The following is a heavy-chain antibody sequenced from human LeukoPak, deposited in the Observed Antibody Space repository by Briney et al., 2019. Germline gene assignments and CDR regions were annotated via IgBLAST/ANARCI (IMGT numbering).Heavy chain of an antibody. V-gene: IGHV3-73*01. CDR1: GFTFSNYY. CDR2: IRSKSNNYAT. Sequence: PGGSLRLSCAASGFTFSNYYMSWIRQASGKGLEWVGHIRSKSNNYATAYAASVKGRFTISRDDSTNTAYLQMNSLKTEDTAFYYCTRHLADYWGQGTLVTVSS. J-gene: IGHJ4*02. CDR3: TRHLADY.